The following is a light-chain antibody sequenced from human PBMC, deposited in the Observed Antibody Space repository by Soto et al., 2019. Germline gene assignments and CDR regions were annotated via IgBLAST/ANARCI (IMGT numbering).Light chain of an antibody. CDR3: SSYTSSSTLV. J-gene: IGLJ1*01. CDR2: EVT. Sequence: QSALTQPASVSGSPGQSITISCSGSSSDIGAYNYVSWYQHHPGKVPKVMIYEVTNRPSGVSNRFSGSKSGNTASLTISGLQAEDEADYYCSSYTSSSTLVFGTGTKLTVL. V-gene: IGLV2-14*01. CDR1: SSDIGAYNY.